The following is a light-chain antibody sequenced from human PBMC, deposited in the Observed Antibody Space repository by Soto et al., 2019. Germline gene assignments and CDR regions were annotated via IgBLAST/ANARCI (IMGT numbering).Light chain of an antibody. CDR2: AAS. CDR1: QVISTW. CDR3: QQANSFPIT. J-gene: IGKJ5*01. V-gene: IGKV1-12*01. Sequence: IQMTQSPSSVSASVGDRVTITXXASQVISTWLAWYQQKPGQAPKLLIYAASVLESGVPSRFSGSGSGTDFTLTISSVQPEDFATYRCQQANSFPITFGQGTRLEIK.